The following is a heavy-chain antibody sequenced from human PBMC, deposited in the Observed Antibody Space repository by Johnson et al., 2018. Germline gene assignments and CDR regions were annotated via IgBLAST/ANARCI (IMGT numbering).Heavy chain of an antibody. Sequence: QVQLVESGGGVVQPGTSLRLSCGVSGVTLSTSIMHWVRQAPGKGLEWVALISHNEIDKQYGDSAKDRFTISRDITKNTVYLQMNSRGVEDTAVYYCAREAYSSGRAGIFHIWGQGTMVTVSS. V-gene: IGHV3-30-3*01. CDR2: ISHNEIDK. J-gene: IGHJ3*02. D-gene: IGHD6-19*01. CDR1: GVTLSTSI. CDR3: AREAYSSGRAGIFHI.